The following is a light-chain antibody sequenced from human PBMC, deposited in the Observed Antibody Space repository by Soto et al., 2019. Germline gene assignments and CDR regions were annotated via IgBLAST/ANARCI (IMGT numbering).Light chain of an antibody. CDR2: SNN. CDR1: SSNIGSKG. J-gene: IGLJ3*02. CDR3: AAWDDSLSGRV. Sequence: QSLLTQPPSASGTPGQRVTISCSGSSSNIGSKGVDWYQQVPGTAPKLLIYSNNQRPSGVPDRFSGSKSGTSASLAISGLQSEDEADYYCAAWDDSLSGRVFGGGTKLTVL. V-gene: IGLV1-44*01.